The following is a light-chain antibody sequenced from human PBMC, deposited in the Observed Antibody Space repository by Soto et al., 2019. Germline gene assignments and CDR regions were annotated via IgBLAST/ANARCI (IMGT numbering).Light chain of an antibody. J-gene: IGKJ4*01. CDR2: DAS. CDR3: QQRNDWVT. Sequence: EVVLTQSPATLSLSPGERATLSCRASQSIRNYLAWYQQKPGQAPRLLIYDASNRATGIPAMFSGSGSGTDFILTISSLEPEDSGVYYCQQRNDWVTFGGGTKVEIK. V-gene: IGKV3-11*01. CDR1: QSIRNY.